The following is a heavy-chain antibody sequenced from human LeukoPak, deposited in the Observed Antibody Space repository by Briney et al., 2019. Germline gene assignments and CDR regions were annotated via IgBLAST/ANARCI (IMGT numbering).Heavy chain of an antibody. CDR1: GFTFSSYS. Sequence: GGTLRLSCAASGFTFSSYSMNWVRQAPGKGLEWVSSISSSSSYIYYADSVKGRFTISRDNAKNSLYLQMNSLRAEDTAVYYCARDRVPSEMATITGPFWYWGQGTLVTVSS. CDR2: ISSSSSYI. CDR3: ARDRVPSEMATITGPFWY. J-gene: IGHJ4*02. D-gene: IGHD5-24*01. V-gene: IGHV3-21*01.